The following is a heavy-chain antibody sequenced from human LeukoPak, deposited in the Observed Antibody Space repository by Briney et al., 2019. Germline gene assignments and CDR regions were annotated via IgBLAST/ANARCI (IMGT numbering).Heavy chain of an antibody. V-gene: IGHV3-49*04. CDR3: SRAYSTGWLGINDY. CDR2: IRNKANGGTA. J-gene: IGHJ4*02. Sequence: PGRSLRLSCLGSGFTFSDYAMTWVRQAPGTGLERVGFIRNKANGGTADYAASVKGRFSISRDDSKTIAYLQMNSLKTEDTAVYYCSRAYSTGWLGINDYWGQGALVTVSS. CDR1: GFTFSDYA. D-gene: IGHD6-19*01.